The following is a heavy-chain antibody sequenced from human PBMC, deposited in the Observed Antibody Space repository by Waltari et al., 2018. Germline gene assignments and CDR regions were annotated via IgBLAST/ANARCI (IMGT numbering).Heavy chain of an antibody. CDR2: INPKSGDT. Sequence: QVQLVQSGAEMRKPGASVKVSCQPSGYTFSAYYVHWGRQAPGQGLEWMGWINPKSGDTHYAQNFQGRATMTRDTSISTVYMELSRLTSDDTAVYYCARDLMTTVTTEFYFDYWGQGTLVIISS. CDR1: GYTFSAYY. CDR3: ARDLMTTVTTEFYFDY. D-gene: IGHD4-4*01. J-gene: IGHJ4*02. V-gene: IGHV1-2*02.